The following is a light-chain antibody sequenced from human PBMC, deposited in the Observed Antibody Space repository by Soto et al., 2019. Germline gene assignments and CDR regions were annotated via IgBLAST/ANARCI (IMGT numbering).Light chain of an antibody. J-gene: IGKJ5*01. Sequence: DIQMTQSPSSLSASVGDRVTITCRASQNIGTYLNWYQQKPGKAPKLLIYDASTLESGVPSRFSGSGSGTEFTLAISSLQPDDVATYYCQQYNSYSTFGQGTRLEIK. CDR3: QQYNSYST. V-gene: IGKV1-5*01. CDR1: QNIGTY. CDR2: DAS.